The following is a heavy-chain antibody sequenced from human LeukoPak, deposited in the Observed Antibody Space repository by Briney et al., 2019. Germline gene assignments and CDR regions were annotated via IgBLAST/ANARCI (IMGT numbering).Heavy chain of an antibody. CDR3: AGYRPPEVSYYYYGMDV. D-gene: IGHD1-14*01. J-gene: IGHJ6*02. CDR1: GGSISSYY. CDR2: IYYSGST. V-gene: IGHV4-59*01. Sequence: SETLSLTCTVSGGSISSYYWSWIRQPPGKGLEWIGYIYYSGSTNYNPSLKSRVTISVDTSKNQFSLKLSSVTAADTAVYYCAGYRPPEVSYYYYGMDVWGQGTTVTVSS.